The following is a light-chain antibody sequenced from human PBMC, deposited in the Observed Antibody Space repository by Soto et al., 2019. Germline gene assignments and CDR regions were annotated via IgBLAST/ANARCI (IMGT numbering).Light chain of an antibody. J-gene: IGLJ2*01. CDR3: GTWDSSLSAVV. Sequence: QSVLTQPPSVSAAPGQKVTISCSGSSSNIGNNYVSWYRQLPGTAPKLLIYDNNKRPSVIPDRFSGSRSGTSATLGITGLQTGDEADYYCGTWDSSLSAVVFGGGTKVTVL. CDR2: DNN. V-gene: IGLV1-51*01. CDR1: SSNIGNNY.